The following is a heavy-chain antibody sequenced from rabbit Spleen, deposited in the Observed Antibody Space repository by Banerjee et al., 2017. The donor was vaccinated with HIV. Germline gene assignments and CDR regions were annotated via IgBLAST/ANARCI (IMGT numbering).Heavy chain of an antibody. CDR3: ARDVAGYAAYGDDNL. J-gene: IGHJ4*01. D-gene: IGHD6-1*01. V-gene: IGHV1S45*01. CDR2: IDAGSSGIT. Sequence: QQHLEESGGDLVKPEGSLTLTCTASGFSFSSRYYISWVRQAPGTGLEWIACIDAGSSGITYYASWAKGRFTISKTSSTTVTLQMTSLTAADTATYFCARDVAGYAAYGDDNLWGQGTLVTVS. CDR1: GFSFSSRYY.